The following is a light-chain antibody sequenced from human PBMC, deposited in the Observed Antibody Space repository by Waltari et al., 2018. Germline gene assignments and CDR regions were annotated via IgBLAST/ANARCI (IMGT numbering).Light chain of an antibody. V-gene: IGLV1-40*01. CDR2: ANT. Sequence: QSVLTQPPSVSGAPGQRVTISCSGSRSNLGAGYIVPWYQQIPGTAPKVVIYANTNRPSGVPDRFSGSQSGTSASLAITGLQTEDEADYYCQSYDSSLGVVFGGGTKLAVL. J-gene: IGLJ2*01. CDR1: RSNLGAGYI. CDR3: QSYDSSLGVV.